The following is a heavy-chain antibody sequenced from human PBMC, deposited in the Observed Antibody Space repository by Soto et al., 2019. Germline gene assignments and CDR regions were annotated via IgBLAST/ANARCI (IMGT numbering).Heavy chain of an antibody. D-gene: IGHD3-10*01. CDR3: ARGYEGVLLSGMDV. CDR2: IYSGGST. Sequence: PGGSLRLSCAASGFTVSSNYMSWVRQAPGKGLEWVSVIYSGGSTYYADSVKGRFTISRDNSKNTLYLQMNNLRAEDTVMYYCARGYEGVLLSGMDVWGQGTTVTVSS. J-gene: IGHJ6*02. CDR1: GFTVSSNY. V-gene: IGHV3-66*01.